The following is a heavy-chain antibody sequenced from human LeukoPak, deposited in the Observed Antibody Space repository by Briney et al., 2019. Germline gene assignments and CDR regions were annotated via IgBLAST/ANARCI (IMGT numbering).Heavy chain of an antibody. J-gene: IGHJ4*02. V-gene: IGHV4-34*01. CDR1: GFTFSDHY. CDR3: ASSVGSTDY. D-gene: IGHD1-26*01. CDR2: INHRGST. Sequence: GSLRLSCAASGFTFSDHYMDWVRQAPGKGLEWIGEINHRGSTNLNPSLKSRVTLSVDTSKHQFSLKLTSVTAADAAVYYCASSVGSTDYWGQGTLVTVSS.